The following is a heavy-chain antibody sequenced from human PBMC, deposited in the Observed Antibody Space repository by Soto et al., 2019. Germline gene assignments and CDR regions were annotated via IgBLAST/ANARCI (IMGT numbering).Heavy chain of an antibody. CDR3: PRALYHTTIYGGHFDS. Sequence: SETLFLTLTLSGGSVSSGAFYSSWIRHLTVKRLEYIGYIYSSVSAYSIQYLKRRVTISLDTSKNPFSLNLSSVTAADTAVYFCPRALYHTTIYGGHFDSWAQGTLVATSS. V-gene: IGHV4-31*02. D-gene: IGHD3-3*01. J-gene: IGHJ4*02. CDR2: IYSSVSA. CDR1: GGSVSSGAFY.